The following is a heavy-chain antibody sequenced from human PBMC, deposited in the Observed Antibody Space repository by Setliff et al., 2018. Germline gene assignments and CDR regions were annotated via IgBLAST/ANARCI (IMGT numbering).Heavy chain of an antibody. J-gene: IGHJ4*02. V-gene: IGHV4-38-2*01. D-gene: IGHD3-10*01. CDR3: ARRDEYLQFREFFDF. Sequence: ETLALTCAVSGVSISDGHFWGWIRQHPGKGLEWIGSIDRTGNRYYNTPLRSRVTLSIDMSRNEFSLELRSMTAADTAMYYCARRDEYLQFREFFDFWGQGILVTVSS. CDR1: GVSISDGHF. CDR2: IDRTGNR.